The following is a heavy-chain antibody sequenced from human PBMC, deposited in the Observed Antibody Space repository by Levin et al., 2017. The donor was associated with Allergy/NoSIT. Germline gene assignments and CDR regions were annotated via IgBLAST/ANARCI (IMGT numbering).Heavy chain of an antibody. D-gene: IGHD6-13*01. CDR3: AKDTQRIAAAGPAFDY. Sequence: GESLKISCAASGFTFSSYGMHWVRQAPGKGLEWVAVISYDGSNKYYADSVKGRFTISRDNSKNTLYLQMNSLRTEDTAVYYCAKDTQRIAAAGPAFDYWGQGTLVTVSS. CDR2: ISYDGSNK. V-gene: IGHV3-30*18. J-gene: IGHJ4*02. CDR1: GFTFSSYG.